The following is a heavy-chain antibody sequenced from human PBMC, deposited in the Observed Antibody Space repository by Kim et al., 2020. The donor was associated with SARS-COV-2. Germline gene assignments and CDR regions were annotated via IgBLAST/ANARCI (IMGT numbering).Heavy chain of an antibody. CDR1: GASITNYY. D-gene: IGHD3-22*01. Sequence: SETLSLTCSVSGASITNYYWSWIRQPPGKGLEWIGYISYSGSTNYNPSLRSRVTISLDTSKNQFSQKLTSVTAADTAVYYCAEGSSGYAYWGQGTLVTVS. CDR3: AEGSSGYAY. J-gene: IGHJ4*02. V-gene: IGHV4-59*13. CDR2: ISYSGST.